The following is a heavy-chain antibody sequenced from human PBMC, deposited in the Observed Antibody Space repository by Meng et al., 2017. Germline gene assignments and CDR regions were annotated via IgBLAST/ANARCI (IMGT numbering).Heavy chain of an antibody. Sequence: QVQLQQLGAGLLKPSETLSLSCAVYGGSFSGYYWSWIRQPPGKGLEWIGEINHSGSTNYNPSLKSRGTISVDTSKNQFSLKLSSVTAADTAVYYCARGVRLPDYWGQGTLVTVSS. D-gene: IGHD2-15*01. V-gene: IGHV4-34*01. CDR1: GGSFSGYY. CDR2: INHSGST. J-gene: IGHJ4*02. CDR3: ARGVRLPDY.